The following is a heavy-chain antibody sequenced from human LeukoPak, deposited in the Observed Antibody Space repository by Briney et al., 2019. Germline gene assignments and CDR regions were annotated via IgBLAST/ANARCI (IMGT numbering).Heavy chain of an antibody. CDR1: GGTFSSYA. V-gene: IGHV1-69*13. Sequence: SVKVSCKASGGTFSSYAISWVRQAPGQGLEWMGGIIPIFGTANYAQKFQGRVTITADESTSTAYMELSSLRSEDTAVYYCAVWFGELLGAFDIWGQGTMVTVSS. CDR2: IIPIFGTA. D-gene: IGHD3-10*01. J-gene: IGHJ3*02. CDR3: AVWFGELLGAFDI.